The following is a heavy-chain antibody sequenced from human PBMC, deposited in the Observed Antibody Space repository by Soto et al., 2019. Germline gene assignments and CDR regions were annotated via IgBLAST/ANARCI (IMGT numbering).Heavy chain of an antibody. V-gene: IGHV3-30-3*01. CDR1: GFTFSSYA. D-gene: IGHD3-9*01. CDR2: ISYDGSNK. J-gene: IGHJ4*02. CDR3: ARDGYDILTGLEIDY. Sequence: QVQLVESGGGVVQPGRSLRLSCAASGFTFSSYAMHWVRQAPGKGLEWVAVISYDGSNKYYADSVKGRFTISRDNSKNTLYLQMNSLRAEDTAVYYCARDGYDILTGLEIDYWGQGTLVTVSS.